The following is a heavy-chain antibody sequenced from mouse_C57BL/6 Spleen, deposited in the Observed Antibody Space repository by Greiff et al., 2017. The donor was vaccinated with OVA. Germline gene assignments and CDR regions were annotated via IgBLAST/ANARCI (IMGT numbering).Heavy chain of an antibody. J-gene: IGHJ4*01. Sequence: QVQLKQSGAELVKPGASVKMSCKASGYTFTTYPIEWMKQNHGKSLEWIGNFHPYNDDTKYNEKFKGKATLTVEKSSSTVYLELSRLTSDDSAVYYCARRNYDYALGYAMDYWGQGTSVTVSS. CDR1: GYTFTTYP. V-gene: IGHV1-47*01. CDR3: ARRNYDYALGYAMDY. D-gene: IGHD2-4*01. CDR2: FHPYNDDT.